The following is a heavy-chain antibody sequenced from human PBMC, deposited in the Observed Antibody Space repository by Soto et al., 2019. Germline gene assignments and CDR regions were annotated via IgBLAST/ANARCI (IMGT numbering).Heavy chain of an antibody. CDR1: GGSISGYS. D-gene: IGHD2-2*01. Sequence: PSETLSLTCTVSGGSISGYSWTWIRQPPGKGLEWIGYIYKSGSTNYNPSLKSRVTMSVDTSKSQLSLKLTSVTAADTAVYYCARGVPNCSSSSCYFDCWSQGALVTVSS. V-gene: IGHV4-59*01. CDR3: ARGVPNCSSSSCYFDC. J-gene: IGHJ4*02. CDR2: IYKSGST.